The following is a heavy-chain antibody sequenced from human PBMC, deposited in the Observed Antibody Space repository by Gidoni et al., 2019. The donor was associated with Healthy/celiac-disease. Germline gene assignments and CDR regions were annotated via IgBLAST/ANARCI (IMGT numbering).Heavy chain of an antibody. CDR1: GYTFNGYY. V-gene: IGHV1-2*02. CDR3: ARDEDGRYYYYGMDV. J-gene: IGHJ6*02. D-gene: IGHD1-26*01. CDR2: INPNSGGT. Sequence: QVQLVQSGAEVKKPGASVKVSCKASGYTFNGYYMHWVRQAPGQGLEWMGWINPNSGGTNYAQKFQGRVTMTRDTSISTAYMGLSRLRSDDTAVYYCARDEDGRYYYYGMDVWGQGTTVTVSS.